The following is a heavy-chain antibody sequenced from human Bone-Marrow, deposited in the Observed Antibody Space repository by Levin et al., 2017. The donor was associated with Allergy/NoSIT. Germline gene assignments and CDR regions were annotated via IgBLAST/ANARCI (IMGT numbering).Heavy chain of an antibody. J-gene: IGHJ4*02. Sequence: SETLSLTCSVSGGSISSSSFHWGWIRQPPGRGLEWIVTLSYRGTTYLSPALRSRITISFDTSKNQFSLKLTSVSAADTAVYYCARHQPVDGVYSPFDSWGQGTLVTVSS. D-gene: IGHD6-19*01. CDR3: ARHQPVDGVYSPFDS. CDR2: LSYRGTT. CDR1: GGSISSSSFH. V-gene: IGHV4-39*01.